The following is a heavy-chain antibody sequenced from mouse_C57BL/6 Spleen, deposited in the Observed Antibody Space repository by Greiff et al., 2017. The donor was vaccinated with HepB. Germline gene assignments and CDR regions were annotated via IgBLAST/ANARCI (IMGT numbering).Heavy chain of an antibody. CDR2: INPNNGGT. CDR1: GYTFTDYN. D-gene: IGHD1-1*01. J-gene: IGHJ4*01. CDR3: ARGGVITTVVAHYYAMDY. V-gene: IGHV1-18*01. Sequence: VQLQQSGPELVKPGASVKIPCKASGYTFTDYNMDWVKQSHGKSLEWIGDINPNNGGTIYNQKFKGKATLTVDKSSSTAYMELRSLTSEDTAVYYCARGGVITTVVAHYYAMDYWGQGTSVTVSS.